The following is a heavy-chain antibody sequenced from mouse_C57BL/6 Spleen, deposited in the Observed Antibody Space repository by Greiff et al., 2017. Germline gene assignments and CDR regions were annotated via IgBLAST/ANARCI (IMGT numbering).Heavy chain of an antibody. CDR3: ARNDGFDY. Sequence: VQLQESGAELVRPGTSVKLSCKASGYTFTSYWMHWVKQRPGQGLEWIGVIDPSDSYTNYNQKFKGKATVTVDTSSSTAYMQLSSLTSEDSAVYYCARNDGFDYWGQGTTLTVSS. J-gene: IGHJ2*01. D-gene: IGHD2-3*01. CDR1: GYTFTSYW. CDR2: IDPSDSYT. V-gene: IGHV1-59*01.